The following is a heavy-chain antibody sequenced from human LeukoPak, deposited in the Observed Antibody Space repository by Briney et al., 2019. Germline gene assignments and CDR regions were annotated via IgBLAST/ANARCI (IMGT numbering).Heavy chain of an antibody. J-gene: IGHJ4*02. CDR1: GFTFDDYG. Sequence: GGSLRLSCAASGFTFDDYGMSWVRQAPGKGLEWVSGINWNGGSTGYADSVKGRFTISRDNAKNSLYLQMNSLRAEDTALYYCAKDRGYCSGGSRYFIDYWGQGTLVTVSS. D-gene: IGHD2-15*01. V-gene: IGHV3-20*04. CDR2: INWNGGST. CDR3: AKDRGYCSGGSRYFIDY.